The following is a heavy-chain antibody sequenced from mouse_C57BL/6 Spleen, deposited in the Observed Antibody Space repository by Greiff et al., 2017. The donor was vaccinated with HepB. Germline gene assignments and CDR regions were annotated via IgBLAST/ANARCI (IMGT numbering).Heavy chain of an antibody. J-gene: IGHJ3*01. CDR2: ISSGSSTI. CDR3: AREGYYDYDGVAY. V-gene: IGHV5-17*01. D-gene: IGHD2-4*01. CDR1: GFTFSDYG. Sequence: EVKLVESGGGLVKPGGSLKLSCAASGFTFSDYGMHWVRQAPEKGLEWVAYISSGSSTIYYADTVKGRFTISRDNAKNTLFLQMTNLRSEDTAMYYCAREGYYDYDGVAYWGQGTLVTVSA.